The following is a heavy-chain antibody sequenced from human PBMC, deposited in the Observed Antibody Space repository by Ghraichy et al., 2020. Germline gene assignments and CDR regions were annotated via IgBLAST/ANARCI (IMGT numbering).Heavy chain of an antibody. D-gene: IGHD3-22*01. CDR3: ARDLYDSSGDYYFDY. J-gene: IGHJ4*02. V-gene: IGHV1-2*02. Sequence: ASVKVSCKASGYTFTGYYEHWVRQAPGQGLEWMGWINPNSGGTNYAQKFQGRVILTRDTSINTAYMELGRLRSDDTAVYYCARDLYDSSGDYYFDYWGQGTLVTVSS. CDR2: INPNSGGT. CDR1: GYTFTGYY.